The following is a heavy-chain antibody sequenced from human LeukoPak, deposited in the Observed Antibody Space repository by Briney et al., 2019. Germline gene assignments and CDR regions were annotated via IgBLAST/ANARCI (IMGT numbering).Heavy chain of an antibody. V-gene: IGHV3-21*01. CDR1: GFTFSSYS. CDR3: ARDGRGYYCDSSGYYFDY. D-gene: IGHD3-22*01. CDR2: ISSSSSYI. J-gene: IGHJ4*02. Sequence: GGSLRLSCAASGFTFSSYSMNWVRQAPGKGLEWVSSISSSSSYIYYADSVKGRFTISRDNAKNSLYLQMNSLRAEDTAVYYCARDGRGYYCDSSGYYFDYWGQGTLVTVSS.